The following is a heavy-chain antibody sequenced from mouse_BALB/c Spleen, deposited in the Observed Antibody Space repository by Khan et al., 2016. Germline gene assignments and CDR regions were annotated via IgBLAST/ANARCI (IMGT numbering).Heavy chain of an antibody. CDR2: IDPANGNT. CDR3: ARSPYDYDVGFAY. Sequence: HLKESGAELVKPGASVKLSCTASGFNIKDTYMHWVKQRPEQGLEWIGRIDPANGNTKYDPKFQGKATITADTSSNTAYLQLSSLTSEDTAVYYCARSPYDYDVGFAYWGQGTLVTVSA. J-gene: IGHJ3*01. CDR1: GFNIKDTY. D-gene: IGHD2-4*01. V-gene: IGHV14-3*02.